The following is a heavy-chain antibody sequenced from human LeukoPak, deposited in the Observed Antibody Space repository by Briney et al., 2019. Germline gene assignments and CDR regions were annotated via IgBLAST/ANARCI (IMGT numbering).Heavy chain of an antibody. CDR2: ISYDGSDE. CDR3: ARDFTPEWFDIH. V-gene: IGHV3-30*04. D-gene: IGHD3-3*01. CDR1: GLAFSSYS. Sequence: PGGSLRLSFVASGLAFSSYSMHWARQAPAKGLEWVGVISYDGSDEYYTDSVKGRFTISRDNSKNTVYLQMNSLRADDTAVYYCARDFTPEWFDIHWGQGTLVTVSS. J-gene: IGHJ4*02.